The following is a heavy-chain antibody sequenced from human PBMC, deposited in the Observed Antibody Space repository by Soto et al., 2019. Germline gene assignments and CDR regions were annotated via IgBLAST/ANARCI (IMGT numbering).Heavy chain of an antibody. V-gene: IGHV1-69*01. CDR2: IIPISGTA. CDR1: GGTFSSYA. CDR3: ARSQGSSTSLELYYYYYYGMDV. J-gene: IGHJ6*02. D-gene: IGHD2-2*01. Sequence: QVQLVQSGAEVKKPGSSVKVSCKASGGTFSSYAISWVRQAPGQGLEWMGGIIPISGTANYAQKFQGRVTITADESTSTAYTELSSLTSEDPAVYYCARSQGSSTSLELYYYYYYGMDVWGQGTTVTVSS.